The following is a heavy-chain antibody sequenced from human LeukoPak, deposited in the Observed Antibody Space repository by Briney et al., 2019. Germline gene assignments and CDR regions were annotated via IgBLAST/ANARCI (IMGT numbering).Heavy chain of an antibody. J-gene: IGHJ4*02. CDR3: ARTTSFTASGYDY. V-gene: IGHV1-8*03. D-gene: IGHD6-25*01. CDR1: GYTFTNYH. CDR2: MNPNNGDS. Sequence: ASVKVSCKASGYTFTNYHINWVRQAAGQGLEWMGWMNPNNGDSGYAQKFQGRVTITRDTSISTAYMELRSLRSVDTALYFCARTTSFTASGYDYWGQGTLVTVSS.